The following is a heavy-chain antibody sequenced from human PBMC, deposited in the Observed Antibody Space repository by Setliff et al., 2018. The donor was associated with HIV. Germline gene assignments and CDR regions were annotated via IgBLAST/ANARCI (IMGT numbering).Heavy chain of an antibody. V-gene: IGHV1-18*01. CDR3: ARSVAENYYYYYMDV. J-gene: IGHJ6*03. CDR1: GYTFSSYG. Sequence: GASVKVSCKASGYTFSSYGISWVRQAPGQGLEWMGWISGYNGDTNYAQKFQGRVTMTTDTSTNTAYMELRSLTSDDTAVYYCARSVAENYYYYYMDVWGKGTTVTVSS. CDR2: ISGYNGDT.